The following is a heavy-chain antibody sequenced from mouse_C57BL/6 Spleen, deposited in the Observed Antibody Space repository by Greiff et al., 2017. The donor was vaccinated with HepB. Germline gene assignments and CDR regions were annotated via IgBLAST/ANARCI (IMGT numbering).Heavy chain of an antibody. Sequence: VQLKESGPELVKPGASVKIPCKASGYTFTDYNMDWVKQSHGKSLEWIGDINPNNGGTTYNQKFKGKATLTVDKSSSTAYMELRSLTSEDTAVYYCAREGLRAWFAYWGQGTLVTVSA. CDR1: GYTFTDYN. CDR2: INPNNGGT. J-gene: IGHJ3*01. CDR3: AREGLRAWFAY. D-gene: IGHD2-4*01. V-gene: IGHV1-18*01.